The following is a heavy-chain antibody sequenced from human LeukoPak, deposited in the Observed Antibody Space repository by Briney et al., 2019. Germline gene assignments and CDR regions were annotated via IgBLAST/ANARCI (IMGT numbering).Heavy chain of an antibody. Sequence: ASVKVSCKASGYTFTGYYMHWVRQAPGQGLEWMGWINPNSGGTNYAQKFQGRVTMTRDTSISTAYMELSRLRSDDMAVYYCARDPGDYDILTGYYRGMSYYFDYWGQGTLVTVSS. J-gene: IGHJ4*02. CDR3: ARDPGDYDILTGYYRGMSYYFDY. D-gene: IGHD3-9*01. CDR2: INPNSGGT. V-gene: IGHV1-2*02. CDR1: GYTFTGYY.